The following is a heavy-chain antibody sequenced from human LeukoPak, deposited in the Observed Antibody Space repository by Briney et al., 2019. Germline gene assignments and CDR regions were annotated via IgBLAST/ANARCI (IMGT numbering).Heavy chain of an antibody. CDR3: AREGGPYRPLDY. Sequence: SGTLSLTCGVSGGSITSTNYWTWVRQPPGKGLEWIGEVNLQGSTNYNPSLMGRVAISVDMSANHLSLQLTSVTAADTAVYYCAREGGPYRPLDYSGQGTLVTVSS. V-gene: IGHV4-4*02. J-gene: IGHJ4*02. CDR1: GGSITSTNY. CDR2: VNLQGST.